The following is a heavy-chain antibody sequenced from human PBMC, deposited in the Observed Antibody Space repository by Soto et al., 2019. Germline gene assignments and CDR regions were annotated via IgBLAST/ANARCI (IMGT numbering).Heavy chain of an antibody. J-gene: IGHJ6*02. V-gene: IGHV2-5*02. Sequence: QITVKESGPTLVKPTQTLTLTCTFSGFSLSNSGVGVAWIRQPPGKALEWLALIYWDDDERYRPSLRSRLTITKDTSKNKVVLTMTNVDPVDTATYFCTHKGGSGAGMDVWGQGTTVTVSS. CDR2: IYWDDDE. D-gene: IGHD2-15*01. CDR1: GFSLSNSGVG. CDR3: THKGGSGAGMDV.